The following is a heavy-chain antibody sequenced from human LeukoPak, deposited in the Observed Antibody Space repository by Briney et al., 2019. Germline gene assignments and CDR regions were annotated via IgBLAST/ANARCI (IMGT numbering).Heavy chain of an antibody. CDR1: GGTFSSYA. V-gene: IGHV1-69*13. D-gene: IGHD6-13*01. CDR3: ARGAYSSSWYMVY. J-gene: IGHJ4*02. CDR2: IIPIFGTA. Sequence: GASVKVSYKASGGTFSSYAISYVRQAPGHGLEWMGGIIPIFGTANYAQKFQGRVTITADESTSTAYMELSSLRSEDTAVYYCARGAYSSSWYMVYWGQGTLVTVSS.